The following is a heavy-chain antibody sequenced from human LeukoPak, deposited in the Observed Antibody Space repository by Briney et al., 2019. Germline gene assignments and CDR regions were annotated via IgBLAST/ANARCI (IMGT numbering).Heavy chain of an antibody. D-gene: IGHD5-12*01. CDR3: ARKALGYRLGYGDY. V-gene: IGHV3-23*01. CDR1: GFTFSTYA. Sequence: GGSLRLSCAASGFTFSTYAMSWVRQAPGKGREWVSAISANGGSTFYADSVKGRFTVSRDSSKDTLYLQKKSLRAEDTALYFWARKALGYRLGYGDYWGQGTLVTVSS. J-gene: IGHJ4*02. CDR2: ISANGGST.